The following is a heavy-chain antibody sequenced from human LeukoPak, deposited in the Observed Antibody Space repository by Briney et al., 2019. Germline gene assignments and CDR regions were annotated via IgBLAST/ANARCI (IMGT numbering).Heavy chain of an antibody. V-gene: IGHV1-69*05. Sequence: GASVKVSCRASGGTFISYAISWVRQAPGQGLEWMGGIIPIFGTANYAQKFQGRVTITTDESTSTAYMELSSLRSEDTAVYYCARGPRGYYDSSGYYPHYYYYYMDVWGKGTTVTVSS. D-gene: IGHD3-22*01. J-gene: IGHJ6*03. CDR1: GGTFISYA. CDR2: IIPIFGTA. CDR3: ARGPRGYYDSSGYYPHYYYYYMDV.